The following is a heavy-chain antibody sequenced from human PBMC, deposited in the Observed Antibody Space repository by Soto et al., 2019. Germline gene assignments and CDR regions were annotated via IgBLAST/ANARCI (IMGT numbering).Heavy chain of an antibody. CDR2: TYYSGYT. J-gene: IGHJ4*02. CDR1: GDSFSSGDYK. D-gene: IGHD4-17*01. CDR3: ARSGDYVAFDS. Sequence: QVQLQESGPGLVKPSQTLSLTCTVSGDSFSSGDYKWSWIRQPPGKGLEWIGYTYYSGYTYNNPSIKSRLTMSVDTSKNQFSLKLNSVTAADTAVYYCARSGDYVAFDSWGQGTLVTVS. V-gene: IGHV4-30-4*01.